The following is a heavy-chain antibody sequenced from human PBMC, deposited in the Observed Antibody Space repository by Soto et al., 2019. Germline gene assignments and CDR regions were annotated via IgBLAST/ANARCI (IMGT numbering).Heavy chain of an antibody. Sequence: EAQLVESGGGLVQPGGSLRLSCAASGFTFSTYWMHWVRQAPGKGLVWVSRTISDGSTANYADSVKGRFTISRDNAKKTLYLQMNSLRAEDTAVYYCARAKGNSGAFDIWGQGTMVTVSS. CDR1: GFTFSTYW. D-gene: IGHD4-4*01. J-gene: IGHJ3*02. V-gene: IGHV3-74*01. CDR2: TISDGSTA. CDR3: ARAKGNSGAFDI.